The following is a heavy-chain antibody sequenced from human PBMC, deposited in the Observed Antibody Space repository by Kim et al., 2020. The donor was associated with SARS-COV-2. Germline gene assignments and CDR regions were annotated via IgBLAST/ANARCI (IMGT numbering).Heavy chain of an antibody. CDR1: GLNFKNYA. J-gene: IGHJ4*02. Sequence: GSLRLSCVASGLNFKNYAMHWVRQAPGKGLEWVAVISYDGRQTDYADSVKGRFTISRDNSRNTLSLQMNSLRAEDTAVYHCSRAFEQRIAAVVETGDFWGREPLFTVSS. CDR3: SRAFEQRIAAVVETGDF. D-gene: IGHD6-13*01. CDR2: ISYDGRQT. V-gene: IGHV3-30*01.